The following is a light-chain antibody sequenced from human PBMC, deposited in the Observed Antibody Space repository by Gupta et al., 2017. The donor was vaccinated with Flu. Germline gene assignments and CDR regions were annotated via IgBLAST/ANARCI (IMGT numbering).Light chain of an antibody. CDR2: FNSVSNK. CDR1: SALSVGTDN. V-gene: IGLV5-45*01. CDR3: LNWHNNAWV. Sequence: CTSRSALSVGTDNSHWYQQKPGSPPQVLLRFNSVSNKRRGSGVPSLFSGSKDASANAGILLIAGLQAEDDAYYYCLNWHNNAWVFGGGTKLTVL. J-gene: IGLJ3*02.